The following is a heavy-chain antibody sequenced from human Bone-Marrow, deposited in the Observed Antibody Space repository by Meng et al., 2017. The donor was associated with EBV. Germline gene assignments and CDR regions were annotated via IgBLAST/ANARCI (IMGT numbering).Heavy chain of an antibody. CDR1: GGSVSSGSYY. CDR2: IYYSGST. V-gene: IGHV4-61*01. CDR3: ARATSGWVEIYY. J-gene: IGHJ4*02. D-gene: IGHD6-19*01. Sequence: QGQLQESGPGLVKPSETLSLTCTVSGGSVSSGSYYWSWIRQPPGKGLEWIGYIYYSGSTNYNPSLKSRVTISVDTSKNQFSLKLSSVTAADTAVYYCARATSGWVEIYYWGQGTLVTVFS.